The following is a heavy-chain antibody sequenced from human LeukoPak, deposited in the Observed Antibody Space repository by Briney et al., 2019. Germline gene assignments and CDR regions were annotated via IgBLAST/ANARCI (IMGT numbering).Heavy chain of an antibody. D-gene: IGHD3-10*01. CDR2: INPSGGST. CDR3: ARSLLWFGEPNY. V-gene: IGHV1-46*01. CDR1: GYTFTSYY. Sequence: ASVEVSCKASGYTFTSYYMHWVRQAPGQGLEWMGIINPSGGSTSYAQKFQGRVTMTRDTSTSTVYMELSSLRSEDTAVYYCARSLLWFGEPNYWGQGTLVTVSS. J-gene: IGHJ4*02.